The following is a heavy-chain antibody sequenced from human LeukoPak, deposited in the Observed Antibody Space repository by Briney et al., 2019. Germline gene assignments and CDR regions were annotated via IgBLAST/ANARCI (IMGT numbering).Heavy chain of an antibody. CDR3: ARRPPTVTTDY. CDR2: ISYDGSNK. J-gene: IGHJ4*02. D-gene: IGHD4-17*01. Sequence: GGSLRLSCAASGFTFSSYAMHWVRQAPGKGLEWVAVISYDGSNKYYADSVKGRFTISRDNSKNTLYLQMNSLRAEDTAVYYCARRPPTVTTDYWGQGTLVTVSS. CDR1: GFTFSSYA. V-gene: IGHV3-30-3*01.